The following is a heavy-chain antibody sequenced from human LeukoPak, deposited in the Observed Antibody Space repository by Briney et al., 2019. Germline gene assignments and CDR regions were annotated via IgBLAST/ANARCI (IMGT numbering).Heavy chain of an antibody. V-gene: IGHV4-59*12. Sequence: SETLSLTCTVSGGSISSYYWSWIRQPPGKGLEWIGYIYYSGSTNYNPSLKSRVTISVDTSKNQFSLRLTSVTAADTAVYYCARGGVDSSERLGSDPWGQGTLVTVSS. CDR1: GGSISSYY. J-gene: IGHJ5*02. D-gene: IGHD3-22*01. CDR2: IYYSGST. CDR3: ARGGVDSSERLGSDP.